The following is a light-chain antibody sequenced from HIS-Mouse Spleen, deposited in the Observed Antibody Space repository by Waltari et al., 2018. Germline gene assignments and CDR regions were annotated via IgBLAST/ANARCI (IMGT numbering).Light chain of an antibody. J-gene: IGLJ2*01. CDR2: EDS. Sequence: SYELTQPPSASVSPGQTARITCPGASLPKKYAYWYQQKSGQAPVLVIYEDSKRPSGIPERFSGSSSGTMATLTISGAQVEDEADYYCYSTDSSGNHRVFGGGTKLTVL. CDR1: SLPKKY. V-gene: IGLV3-10*01. CDR3: YSTDSSGNHRV.